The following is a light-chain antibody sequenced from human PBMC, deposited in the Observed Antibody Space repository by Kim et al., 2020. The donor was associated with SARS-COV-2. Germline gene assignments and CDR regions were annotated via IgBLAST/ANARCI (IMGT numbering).Light chain of an antibody. CDR1: QSVNNY. CDR3: QHRKTWPVT. J-gene: IGKJ4*01. V-gene: IGKV3-11*01. Sequence: LSPGERATLYCRASQSVNNYLAWCQQKPGQAPRLLLYDVSNRATGIPARFSGSGTGTDFTLTISSLEPEDFAVYYCQHRKTWPVTFGGGTKVDIK. CDR2: DVS.